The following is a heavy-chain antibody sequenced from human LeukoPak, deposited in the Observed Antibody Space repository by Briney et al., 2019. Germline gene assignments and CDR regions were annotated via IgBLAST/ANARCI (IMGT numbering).Heavy chain of an antibody. CDR2: IYYSGST. V-gene: IGHV4-59*01. CDR1: GGSISSYY. D-gene: IGHD2-2*01. CDR3: AREMVTYCSSTRCRTLDY. J-gene: IGHJ4*02. Sequence: SETLSLTCTVSGGSISSYYWSWIRQPPGAGLEWIGYIYYSGSTNYNPSLKSRVTISVDTSKNQFSLKLSSVTAADTAVYYCAREMVTYCSSTRCRTLDYWGQGTLVTVSS.